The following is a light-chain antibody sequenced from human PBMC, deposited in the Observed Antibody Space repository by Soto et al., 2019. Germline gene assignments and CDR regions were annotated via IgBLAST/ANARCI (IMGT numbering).Light chain of an antibody. V-gene: IGLV4-60*02. J-gene: IGLJ2*01. CDR1: SGHSTYI. CDR2: LEGSGSY. CDR3: ETWDTNVVV. Sequence: QSVLTQSSSASASLGSSVKLTCTLNSGHSTYIIAWHQQQPGKAPRYLMKLEGSGSYNKGSGIPDRFSGSSSGADRYLTISNLQFEDEADYYCETWDTNVVVFGGGTQLTVL.